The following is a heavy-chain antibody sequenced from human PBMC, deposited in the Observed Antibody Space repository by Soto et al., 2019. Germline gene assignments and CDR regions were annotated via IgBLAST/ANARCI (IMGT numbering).Heavy chain of an antibody. CDR2: IYQSGTT. J-gene: IGHJ4*02. D-gene: IGHD3-22*01. CDR1: GDSISSGSYS. V-gene: IGHV4-30-2*01. CDR3: ARDNRSGYYFDY. Sequence: SGDSISSGSYSWNWIRQPPGKGLEWIGNIYQSGTTDYNPSLKSRVTISVDRSKNQFSLKLSSVTAADTAVYYCARDNRSGYYFDYWGQGTLVTVSS.